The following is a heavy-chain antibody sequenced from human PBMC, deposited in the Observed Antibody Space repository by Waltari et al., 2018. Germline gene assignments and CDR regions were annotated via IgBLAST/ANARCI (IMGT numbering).Heavy chain of an antibody. CDR3: ARDFYGDYVLPDY. Sequence: EVQLVESGGGLVQPGGSLRLSCAAPGFTFSSYSMNWVRQAPGKGLEWVSYISSSSSTIYYTDSVKGRFTISRDNAKNSLYLQMNSLRAEDTAVYYCARDFYGDYVLPDYWGQGTLVTVSS. D-gene: IGHD4-17*01. CDR2: ISSSSSTI. J-gene: IGHJ4*02. V-gene: IGHV3-48*01. CDR1: GFTFSSYS.